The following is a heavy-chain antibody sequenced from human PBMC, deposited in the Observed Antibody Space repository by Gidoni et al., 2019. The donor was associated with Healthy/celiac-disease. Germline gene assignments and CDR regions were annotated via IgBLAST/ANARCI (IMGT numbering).Heavy chain of an antibody. CDR3: ARATSVTGIAVASTTSDAFDI. CDR1: GYTFTGYS. D-gene: IGHD6-19*01. V-gene: IGHV1-2*02. CDR2: INPNSGGT. J-gene: IGHJ3*02. Sequence: QVQLVQSGAEVQKPGASVKVSCKASGYTFTGYSMTLGRQAPGQGLEWMGWINPNSGGTNYAQKFQGRVTMTSDTSISTAYMELSRLRSDDTAVYYCARATSVTGIAVASTTSDAFDIWGQGTMVTVSS.